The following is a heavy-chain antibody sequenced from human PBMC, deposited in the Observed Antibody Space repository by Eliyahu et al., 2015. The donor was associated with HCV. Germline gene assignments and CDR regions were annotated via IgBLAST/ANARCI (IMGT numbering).Heavy chain of an antibody. D-gene: IGHD6-19*01. Sequence: EVQLVESGGGLVQPGGSLRLSCAASGFTFSSYWMHWVRQAPGKGLVWVSRIYSDGTSIAYADSVKGRFTISRDNAKNTLFLQMKSLRAEDTAVYYCAREPLYSTGQYHDLDYWGQGTLVTISS. CDR3: AREPLYSTGQYHDLDY. CDR2: IYSDGTSI. J-gene: IGHJ4*02. V-gene: IGHV3-74*01. CDR1: GFTFSSYW.